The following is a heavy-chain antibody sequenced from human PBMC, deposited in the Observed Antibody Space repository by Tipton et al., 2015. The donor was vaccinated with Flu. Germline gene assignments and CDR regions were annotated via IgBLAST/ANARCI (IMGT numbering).Heavy chain of an antibody. D-gene: IGHD2-15*01. V-gene: IGHV4-39*07. CDR1: GGSISSSSYY. J-gene: IGHJ4*02. CDR3: AIPRYCSGGSCYTQIDY. CDR2: IYYSGST. Sequence: TLSLTCTVSGGSISSSSYYWGWIRQPPGKGLEWIGSIYYSGSTYYNPSLKSRVTISVDTSKNQFSLKLSSVTAADTAVYYCAIPRYCSGGSCYTQIDYWGQGTLVTVPS.